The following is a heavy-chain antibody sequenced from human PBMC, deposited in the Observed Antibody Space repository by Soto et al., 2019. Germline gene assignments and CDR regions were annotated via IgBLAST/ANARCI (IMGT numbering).Heavy chain of an antibody. CDR1: GFTFSSYS. CDR3: ARGMNYYDSSGYYPHTFDI. CDR2: ISSSSSTI. Sequence: RLSCAASGFTFSSYSMNWVRQAPGKGLEWVSYISSSSSTIYYADSVKGRFTISRDNAKNSLYLQMNSLRDEDTAVYYCARGMNYYDSSGYYPHTFDIWGQGTMVTVSS. D-gene: IGHD3-22*01. V-gene: IGHV3-48*02. J-gene: IGHJ3*02.